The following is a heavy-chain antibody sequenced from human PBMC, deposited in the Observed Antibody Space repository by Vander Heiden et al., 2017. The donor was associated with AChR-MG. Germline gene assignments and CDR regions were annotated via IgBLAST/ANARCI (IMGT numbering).Heavy chain of an antibody. CDR3: AHVGYGVPAGY. D-gene: IGHD2-2*01. CDR1: AFSVTTSGVG. V-gene: IGHV2-5*01. J-gene: IGHJ4*02. CDR2: IYWNDDT. Sequence: QIILQESGPTPVKPTQTLTLTCNFSAFSVTTSGVGVGWIRQPPGKALEWLALIYWNDDTRYSPSLKSRLTITKDTSKNQVVLKLTNMDPVDTATYYCAHVGYGVPAGYWGQGTLVTVSS.